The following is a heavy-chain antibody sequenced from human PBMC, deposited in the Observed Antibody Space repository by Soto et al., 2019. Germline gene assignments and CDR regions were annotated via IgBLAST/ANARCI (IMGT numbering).Heavy chain of an antibody. J-gene: IGHJ4*02. D-gene: IGHD4-17*01. Sequence: QVQLQESGPGLVKPSQTLSLTCTVSGGSISSGDYYWTWVRQPPGKGLEWIGYIYYTGSTYYNASLKSRVTISLDTSKTQFSLKLNAVTAADTAVYYCLRTRTTVTFDSWGQGTLVIVSS. V-gene: IGHV4-30-4*01. CDR3: LRTRTTVTFDS. CDR1: GGSISSGDYY. CDR2: IYYTGST.